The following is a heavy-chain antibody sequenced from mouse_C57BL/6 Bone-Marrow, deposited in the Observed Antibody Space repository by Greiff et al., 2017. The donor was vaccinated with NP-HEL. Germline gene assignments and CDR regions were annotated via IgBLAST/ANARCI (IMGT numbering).Heavy chain of an antibody. V-gene: IGHV5-17*01. Sequence: EVQLVESGGGLVKPGGSLKLSCAASGFTFSDYGMHWVRQAPEKGLEWVAYISSGSSTIDYADTVKGRFTISRDNAKNTLFLQMTSLRSEDTAMYYCARFYYDYGSPGDYWGQGTSVTVSS. D-gene: IGHD1-1*01. J-gene: IGHJ4*01. CDR3: ARFYYDYGSPGDY. CDR1: GFTFSDYG. CDR2: ISSGSSTI.